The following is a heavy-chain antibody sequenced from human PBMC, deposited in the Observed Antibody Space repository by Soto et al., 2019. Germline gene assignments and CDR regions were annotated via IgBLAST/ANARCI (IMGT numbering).Heavy chain of an antibody. Sequence: EVQLLESGGGLVQPGGSLRLSCAASGFTFSSYAMSWVRQAPGKGLEWVSAISGSGGSTYYADSVKGRFTISRDNSKNTLYLQMNSLRAEDTAVYYCAKVRRQHTYYDILTGYGHGAFDIWGQGTMVAVSS. CDR2: ISGSGGST. V-gene: IGHV3-23*01. CDR1: GFTFSSYA. D-gene: IGHD3-9*01. CDR3: AKVRRQHTYYDILTGYGHGAFDI. J-gene: IGHJ3*02.